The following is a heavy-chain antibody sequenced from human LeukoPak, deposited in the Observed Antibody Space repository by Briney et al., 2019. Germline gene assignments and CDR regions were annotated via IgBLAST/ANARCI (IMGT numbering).Heavy chain of an antibody. CDR1: GFTVSSNY. Sequence: GGSLRLSCAASGFTVSSNYMTWVRQAPGKGLEWVSVIYNGGSTYYADSVKGRFTISRDNSKNTLYLQMNNLRAEDTAVYYCAKVRGYTYGDDYWGQGTLVTVSS. D-gene: IGHD5-18*01. CDR2: IYNGGST. V-gene: IGHV3-53*01. CDR3: AKVRGYTYGDDY. J-gene: IGHJ4*02.